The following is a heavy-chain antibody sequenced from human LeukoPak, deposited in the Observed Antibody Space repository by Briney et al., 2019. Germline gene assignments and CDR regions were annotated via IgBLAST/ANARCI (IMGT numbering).Heavy chain of an antibody. V-gene: IGHV4-38-2*01. CDR2: IYYSGST. CDR3: ARLGGVSLFDY. J-gene: IGHJ4*02. CDR1: GFTFSSYD. Sequence: PGGSLRLSCAASGFTFSSYDMSWIRQPPGKGLEWIGSIYYSGSTYYNPSLKSRVTISVDTSKNQFSLKLSSVTAADTAVYYCARLGGVSLFDYGGQGTLVTVSS. D-gene: IGHD3-16*01.